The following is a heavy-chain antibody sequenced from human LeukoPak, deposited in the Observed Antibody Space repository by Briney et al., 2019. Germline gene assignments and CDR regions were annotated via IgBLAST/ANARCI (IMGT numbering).Heavy chain of an antibody. Sequence: GGSLRLSCAASGFTFSSYGMHWVRQAPGKGLEWVAVISYDGSNKYYADSVKGRFTISRDNSKNTLYLQMNSLRAEDTAVYYCAKDLYGGNSDYYFDYWGQGTLVTVSS. D-gene: IGHD4-23*01. CDR1: GFTFSSYG. CDR2: ISYDGSNK. CDR3: AKDLYGGNSDYYFDY. V-gene: IGHV3-30*18. J-gene: IGHJ4*02.